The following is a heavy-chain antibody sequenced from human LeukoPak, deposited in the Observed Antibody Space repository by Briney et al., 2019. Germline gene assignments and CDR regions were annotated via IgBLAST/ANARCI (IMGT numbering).Heavy chain of an antibody. CDR1: GGSISSGGYS. V-gene: IGHV4-30-2*01. CDR2: IYHNGNT. CDR3: ARDNWNYGSSMDV. D-gene: IGHD1-7*01. Sequence: SETLSLTCAVSGGSISSGGYSWSWIRQPPGKGLEWIGYIYHNGNTYYSPSLKSRVTISVDTSKNQFSLKLSSVTAADTAVYYCARDNWNYGSSMDVWGQGTTVTVSS. J-gene: IGHJ6*02.